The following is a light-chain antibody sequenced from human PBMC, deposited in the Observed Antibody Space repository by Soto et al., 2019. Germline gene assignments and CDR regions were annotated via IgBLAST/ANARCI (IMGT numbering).Light chain of an antibody. CDR3: QQYATSPLT. CDR1: QSVSSNY. V-gene: IGKV3-20*01. Sequence: EIVLTQSPGTLPLSPGERATLSCRASQSVSSNYLVWYQQKPGQAPRPLIYGASSRATGIPDRFSGSGSGTDFTLTISRLEPEDFAVYYCQQYATSPLTFGQGTKLEIK. CDR2: GAS. J-gene: IGKJ2*01.